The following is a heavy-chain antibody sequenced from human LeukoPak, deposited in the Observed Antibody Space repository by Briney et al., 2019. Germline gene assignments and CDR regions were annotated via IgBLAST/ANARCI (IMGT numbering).Heavy chain of an antibody. D-gene: IGHD2/OR15-2a*01. V-gene: IGHV3-21*01. CDR3: ARDNMGFDY. CDR1: GFTFSTYS. CDR2: ISSSSNYI. Sequence: GGSLRLSCAASGFTFSTYSLIWVRQAPGKGLEWVSSISSSSNYIYYADSVKGRFTISRDTAKNSLYLQMNSLRAEDTAVYYCARDNMGFDYWGQGTLVTVYS. J-gene: IGHJ4*02.